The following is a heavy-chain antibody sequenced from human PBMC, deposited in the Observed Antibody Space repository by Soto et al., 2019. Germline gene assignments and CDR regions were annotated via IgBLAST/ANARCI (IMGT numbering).Heavy chain of an antibody. J-gene: IGHJ6*02. V-gene: IGHV4-31*03. CDR3: ARDTLFDSSSFLYYGMDV. D-gene: IGHD6-6*01. Sequence: QVQLQESGPGLVKPSQTLSLTCTVSGGSISSGGYYWSWIRQHPGKGLEWIGYIYYSGSTYYNPSLKRRVTISVDTSKIQFSLKLSSVTAADTAVYYCARDTLFDSSSFLYYGMDVWGQGTTVTVSS. CDR1: GGSISSGGYY. CDR2: IYYSGST.